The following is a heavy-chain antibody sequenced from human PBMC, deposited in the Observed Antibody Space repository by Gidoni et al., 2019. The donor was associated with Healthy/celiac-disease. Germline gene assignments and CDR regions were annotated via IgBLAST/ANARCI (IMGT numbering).Heavy chain of an antibody. J-gene: IGHJ6*02. Sequence: EVQLLESGGGLVQPGGSLRLSCAASGFTFSRYAMSWVRQAPGKGLEWVSAISGSGGSTYYADSVKGRFTISRDNSKNTLYLQMNSLRAEDTAVYYCANLEWELSSYIHYYGMDVWGQGTTVTVSS. CDR1: GFTFSRYA. V-gene: IGHV3-23*01. CDR3: ANLEWELSSYIHYYGMDV. D-gene: IGHD1-26*01. CDR2: ISGSGGST.